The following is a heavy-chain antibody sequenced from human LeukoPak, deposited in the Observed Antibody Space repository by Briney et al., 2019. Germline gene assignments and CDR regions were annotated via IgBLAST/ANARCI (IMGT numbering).Heavy chain of an antibody. CDR3: ARDIGDGPRYNWFDP. J-gene: IGHJ5*02. V-gene: IGHV4-4*07. D-gene: IGHD3-16*01. CDR1: GGSISSYY. Sequence: SETLSLTCTVSGGSISSYYWSWIRQPAGKGLEWIGRIYTSGSTNYNPSLKSRVTMSVDTSKNPFSLKLSSVTAADTAVYYCARDIGDGPRYNWFDPWGQGTLVTVSS. CDR2: IYTSGST.